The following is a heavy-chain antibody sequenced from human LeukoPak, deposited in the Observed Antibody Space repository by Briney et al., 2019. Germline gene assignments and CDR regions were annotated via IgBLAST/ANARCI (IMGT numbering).Heavy chain of an antibody. Sequence: GGSLRLSCAASGFTFSKYGMNWVRQTPGKGLEWVALISRSGGTTYYADSVKGRFTISRDNSKNTLYLQMNSLRAEDTAEYYCAKRGGTESFYYYYYMDVWGKGTTVTVSS. J-gene: IGHJ6*03. CDR2: ISRSGGTT. V-gene: IGHV3-23*01. CDR3: AKRGGTESFYYYYYMDV. CDR1: GFTFSKYG. D-gene: IGHD2-15*01.